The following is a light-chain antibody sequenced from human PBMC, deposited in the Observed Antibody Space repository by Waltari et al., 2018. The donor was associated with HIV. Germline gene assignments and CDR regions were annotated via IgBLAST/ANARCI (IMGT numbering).Light chain of an antibody. Sequence: SAVTQPAAVPGLPGPSIPIAGPVDGSDFGRYIFGAWYQQHPVTIPRLRLYDVHSWAAGISDRFSGSMSGHTASLNISGLRAEDEADYYCASFTGDHTLVFGGGTKVTVL. CDR1: GSDFGRYIF. V-gene: IGLV2-14*03. J-gene: IGLJ3*02. CDR3: ASFTGDHTLV. CDR2: DVH.